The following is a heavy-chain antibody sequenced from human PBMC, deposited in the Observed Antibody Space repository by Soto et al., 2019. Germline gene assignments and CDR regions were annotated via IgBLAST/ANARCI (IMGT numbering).Heavy chain of an antibody. CDR1: GFTFGNSW. CDR3: ATAEVDY. J-gene: IGHJ4*02. V-gene: IGHV3-74*01. CDR2: MNSDGSTT. Sequence: EVQLVESGGALVQPGGSLRLSCAASGFTFGNSWMHWVRQAPGEGLEWVSRMNSDGSTTDYADSVKGRFTVSRDNAKNTLYLQMNSLRPEDTAIYYCATAEVDYWGPGTLVTVSS.